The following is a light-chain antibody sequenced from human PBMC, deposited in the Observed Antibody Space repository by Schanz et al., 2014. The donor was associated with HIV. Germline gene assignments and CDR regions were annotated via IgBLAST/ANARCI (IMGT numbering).Light chain of an antibody. CDR1: QSLSSSY. CDR2: ATS. Sequence: EIVLTQSPGSLSLSPGGRATLSCGASQSLSSSYLAWYQQKRDQPPRLVIYATSTRAAGIPDRFSGTGSGTDFTLTISSLEPEDFAVYYCQQYGSSPLFTFGPGTKVDLK. V-gene: IGKV3-20*01. CDR3: QQYGSSPLFT. J-gene: IGKJ3*01.